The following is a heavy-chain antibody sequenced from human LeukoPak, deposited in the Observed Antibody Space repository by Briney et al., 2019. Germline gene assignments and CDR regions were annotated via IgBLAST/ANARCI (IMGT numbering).Heavy chain of an antibody. J-gene: IGHJ5*02. CDR2: ISYDGSNK. CDR1: GFTFSSYG. Sequence: PGGSPRLSCAASGFTFSSYGMHWVRQAPGRGLEWVAVISYDGSNKYYADSVKGRFTISRDNSKNTLYLQMNSLRAEDTAVYYCARGPRGYDSSGGPWGQGTLVTVSS. V-gene: IGHV3-30*03. D-gene: IGHD3-22*01. CDR3: ARGPRGYDSSGGP.